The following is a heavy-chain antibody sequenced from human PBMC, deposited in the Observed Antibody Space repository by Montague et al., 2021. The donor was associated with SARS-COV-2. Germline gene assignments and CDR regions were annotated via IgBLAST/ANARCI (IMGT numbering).Heavy chain of an antibody. D-gene: IGHD1-26*01. Sequence: SQTLSLTYTVSGASISNPTYSWGWIRQPAGKELEWIGRMFTSGSTTYNPSLKSRVTISVDTSKNQFSLRLNSVTAADTAVYYCVREGGSMTFDYWGQGILVTVSS. CDR3: VREGGSMTFDY. CDR2: MFTSGST. J-gene: IGHJ4*02. V-gene: IGHV4-61*02. CDR1: GASISNPTYS.